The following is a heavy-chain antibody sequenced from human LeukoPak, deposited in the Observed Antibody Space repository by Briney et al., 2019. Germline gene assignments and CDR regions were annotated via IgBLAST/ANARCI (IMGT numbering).Heavy chain of an antibody. V-gene: IGHV3-7*01. CDR1: GFTFRSYW. Sequence: PGGSLRLSCAASGFTFRSYWMSWVRQAPGKGLEWVANIEQDGSEKYYVDSVKGRFTISRDNAKNSLYLQMNSLRAEDTGVYYCAREHPYYYDSSGTALMAEIKYYFDYWGQGTLVTVSS. CDR3: AREHPYYYDSSGTALMAEIKYYFDY. CDR2: IEQDGSEK. J-gene: IGHJ4*02. D-gene: IGHD3-22*01.